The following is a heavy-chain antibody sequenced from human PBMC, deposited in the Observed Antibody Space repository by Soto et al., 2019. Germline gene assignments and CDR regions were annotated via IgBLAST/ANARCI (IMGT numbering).Heavy chain of an antibody. CDR2: IFYSGST. J-gene: IGHJ4*02. CDR3: AGFVVPASRNTGSDY. Sequence: SETLSLTCRVPGVSINTNNYYWGWVRQPPGKGLEWIGNIFYSGSTFYNPSLRSRLTISVDRSKNQFSLRLNSVTAADAAVYYCAGFVVPASRNTGSDYWGQGTLVTSPQ. V-gene: IGHV4-39*01. D-gene: IGHD2-15*01. CDR1: GVSINTNNYY.